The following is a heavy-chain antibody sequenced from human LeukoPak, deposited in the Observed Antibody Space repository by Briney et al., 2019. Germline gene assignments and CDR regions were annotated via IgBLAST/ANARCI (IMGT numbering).Heavy chain of an antibody. D-gene: IGHD1-26*01. J-gene: IGHJ4*02. CDR2: IYYSGSS. V-gene: IGHV4-39*07. CDR3: ARVLRVGATGSKFYFDF. CDR1: GGSISSSGYY. Sequence: SETLSLTCTVSGGSISSSGYYWGWIRQPPGKGLEWIGTIYYSGSSSYNPSLKSRVTISVDTSKNQLSLKLSSVTAADTAIYYCARVLRVGATGSKFYFDFWGQGTLVTVSS.